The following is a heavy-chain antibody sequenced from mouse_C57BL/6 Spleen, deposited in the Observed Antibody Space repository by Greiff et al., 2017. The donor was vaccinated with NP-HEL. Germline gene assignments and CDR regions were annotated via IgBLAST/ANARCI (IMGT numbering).Heavy chain of an antibody. Sequence: QVHVKQSGAELVKPGASVKISCKASGYAFSSYWMNWVKQRPGKGLEWIGQIYPGDGDTNYNGKFNGKATLTADKSSSTAYMQLSSLTSEDSAVYFCARKDYDYDLYAMDYWGQGTSVTVSS. CDR2: IYPGDGDT. CDR1: GYAFSSYW. V-gene: IGHV1-80*01. J-gene: IGHJ4*01. CDR3: ARKDYDYDLYAMDY. D-gene: IGHD2-4*01.